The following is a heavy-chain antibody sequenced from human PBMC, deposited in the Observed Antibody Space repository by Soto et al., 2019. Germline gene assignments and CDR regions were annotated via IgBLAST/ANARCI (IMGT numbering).Heavy chain of an antibody. J-gene: IGHJ6*02. Sequence: PGGSLRLSCAASGFTFSSYAMHWVRQAPGKGLEWVAVISYDGSNKYYADSVKGRFTISRDNSKNTLYLQMNSLRAEDTAVYYCARELGPPHCSSTSCYTPPTYGMDVWGQGTTVTVSS. D-gene: IGHD2-2*02. V-gene: IGHV3-30-3*01. CDR3: ARELGPPHCSSTSCYTPPTYGMDV. CDR1: GFTFSSYA. CDR2: ISYDGSNK.